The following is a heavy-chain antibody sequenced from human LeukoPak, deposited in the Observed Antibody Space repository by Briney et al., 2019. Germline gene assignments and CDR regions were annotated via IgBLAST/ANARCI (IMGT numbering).Heavy chain of an antibody. D-gene: IGHD1-26*01. CDR3: ARGRLGANDY. CDR2: IKKDRSEK. Sequence: PGVSLRLSCAASGFTFRTFWMRWVPQAPGKGREGVSNIKKDRSEKYYVDSVKGRFTISRDNAKNSLYLQMNNLRVKDTAVYYCARGRLGANDYWGQGTLVTVSS. V-gene: IGHV3-7*01. CDR1: GFTFRTFW. J-gene: IGHJ4*02.